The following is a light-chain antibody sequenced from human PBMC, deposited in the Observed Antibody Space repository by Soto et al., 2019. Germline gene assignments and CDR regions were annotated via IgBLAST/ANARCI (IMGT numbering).Light chain of an antibody. Sequence: QSALTQPASVSGSPGQSITISCTGTSSDVGGYNYVSWYQQHPGKAPKLMIYEVSYRPLGLPNRFSGSKSGNTASLTISGLQAEDEADYYCSSYTSSSTYVFGTGTKLTVL. V-gene: IGLV2-14*01. J-gene: IGLJ1*01. CDR3: SSYTSSSTYV. CDR1: SSDVGGYNY. CDR2: EVS.